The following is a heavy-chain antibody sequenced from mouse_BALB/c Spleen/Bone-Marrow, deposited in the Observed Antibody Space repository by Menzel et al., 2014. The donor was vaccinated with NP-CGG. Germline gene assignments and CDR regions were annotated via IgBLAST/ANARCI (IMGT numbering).Heavy chain of an antibody. CDR2: IYPGDGST. D-gene: IGHD4-1*01. V-gene: IGHV1S56*01. J-gene: IGHJ4*01. CDR1: GYTFTSYY. CDR3: ARKENWAYAMDY. Sequence: SGPELVKPGASVKMSCKASGYTFTSYYIHWVKRRPGQGLEWIGWIYPGDGSTKYNEKFKGKTTLTADKSSSTAYMLLSSLTSEDSAIYFCARKENWAYAMDYWGQGTSVTVSS.